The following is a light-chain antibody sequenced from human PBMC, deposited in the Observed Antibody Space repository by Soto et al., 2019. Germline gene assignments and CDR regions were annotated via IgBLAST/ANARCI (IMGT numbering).Light chain of an antibody. V-gene: IGKV3-15*01. CDR3: QQYNNWPQT. J-gene: IGKJ1*01. CDR2: GAS. Sequence: EIVMTQSPATLSVSPGERATLSCRASQSVSSNLAWYQQKPGQAPRLLIYGASTRATGIPARVSGSGSGTELTLTISSLQSEDFAVYYCQQYNNWPQTFGQGTKVDIK. CDR1: QSVSSN.